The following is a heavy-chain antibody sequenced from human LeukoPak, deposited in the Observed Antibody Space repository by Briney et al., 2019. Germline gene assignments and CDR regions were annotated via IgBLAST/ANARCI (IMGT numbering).Heavy chain of an antibody. CDR3: ARDIDLDS. V-gene: IGHV3-7*01. CDR2: IGQDGSER. Sequence: GGSLRLSCAASGFTFSNYWMAWVRQAPGKGLEWVANIGQDGSERYYVDSVKGRLTISRDNAKNSLYLQMNSLRAEDTAVYYCARDIDLDSWGRGTLVAVSS. CDR1: GFTFSNYW. J-gene: IGHJ4*02. D-gene: IGHD3-16*02.